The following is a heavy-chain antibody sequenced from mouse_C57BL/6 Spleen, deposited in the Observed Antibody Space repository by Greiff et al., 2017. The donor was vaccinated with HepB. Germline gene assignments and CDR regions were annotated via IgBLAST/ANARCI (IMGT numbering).Heavy chain of an antibody. Sequence: QVQLQQSGAELARPGASVKLSCKASGYTFTSYGISWVKQRTGQGLEWIGEIYPRSGNTYYNEKFKGKATLTADKSSSTAYTELRSLTFEDSADYVCERRETGTKGEYFDVWGTGTTVTVSS. V-gene: IGHV1-81*01. J-gene: IGHJ1*03. CDR3: ERRETGTKGEYFDV. CDR2: IYPRSGNT. CDR1: GYTFTSYG. D-gene: IGHD4-1*01.